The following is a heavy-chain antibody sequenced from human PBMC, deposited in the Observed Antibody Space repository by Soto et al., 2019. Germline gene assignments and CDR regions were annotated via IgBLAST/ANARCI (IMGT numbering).Heavy chain of an antibody. CDR3: ARQVKQWLDFDY. V-gene: IGHV4-39*01. Sequence: SETLSLTCTVSGGSISSSSYYWGWIRQPPGKGLEWIGSIYYSGSTYYNPSLKSRVTISVDTSKNQFSLKLSSVTAADTAVYHCARQVKQWLDFDYWGQGTLVNVS. D-gene: IGHD6-19*01. J-gene: IGHJ4*02. CDR2: IYYSGST. CDR1: GGSISSSSYY.